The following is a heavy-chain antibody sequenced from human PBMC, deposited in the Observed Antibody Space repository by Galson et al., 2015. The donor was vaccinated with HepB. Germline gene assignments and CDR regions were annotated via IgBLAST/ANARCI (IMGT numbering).Heavy chain of an antibody. CDR3: AKSAPATDGNTRAGPDF. Sequence: SLRLSCAASGFTFNDYYMIWIRQAPGKGLEWLSYIGGAGPYTNYADSVKGRFTTSRDSARNSLFLQMNSLRVEDTAVYYCAKSAPATDGNTRAGPDFWGQGTLVTVSS. V-gene: IGHV3-11*06. J-gene: IGHJ4*02. CDR2: IGGAGPYT. D-gene: IGHD4-11*01. CDR1: GFTFNDYY.